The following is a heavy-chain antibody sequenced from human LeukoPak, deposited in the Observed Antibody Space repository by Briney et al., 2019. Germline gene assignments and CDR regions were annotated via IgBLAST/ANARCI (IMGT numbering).Heavy chain of an antibody. Sequence: PSETLSLTCTVSGGSISSSSYYWGWIRQPPGKGLEWIGSIYYSGSTYYNPSLKSRVTISVDTSKNQFSLKLSSVTAADTAVYYCARHGDQSYYDFWSGSEYYYYGMDVWGQGTTVTVSS. J-gene: IGHJ6*02. D-gene: IGHD3-3*01. CDR3: ARHGDQSYYDFWSGSEYYYYGMDV. V-gene: IGHV4-39*01. CDR2: IYYSGST. CDR1: GGSISSSSYY.